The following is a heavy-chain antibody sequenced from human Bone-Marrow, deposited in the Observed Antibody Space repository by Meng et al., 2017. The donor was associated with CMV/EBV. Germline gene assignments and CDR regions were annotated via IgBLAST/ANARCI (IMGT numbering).Heavy chain of an antibody. Sequence: SETLSLTCAVYGGSFSGYYWSWIRQPPGKGLGWIGEINHSGSTNYNPSLKSRVTISVDTSKNQFPLKLSSVTAADTAVYYCARRRSTVTGYTELEAPYGMAVWGQGATVTCSS. V-gene: IGHV4-34*01. CDR3: ARRRSTVTGYTELEAPYGMAV. CDR2: INHSGST. CDR1: GGSFSGYY. J-gene: IGHJ6*01. D-gene: IGHD4-11*01.